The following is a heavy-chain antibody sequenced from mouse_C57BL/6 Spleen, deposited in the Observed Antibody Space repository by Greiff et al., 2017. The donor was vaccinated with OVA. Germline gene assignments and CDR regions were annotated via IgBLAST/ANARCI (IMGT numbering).Heavy chain of an antibody. J-gene: IGHJ2*01. CDR2: INPNNGGT. CDR1: GYTFTDYN. Sequence: DVQLQESGPELVKPGASVKMSCKASGYTFTDYNMHWVKQSHGKSLEWIGYINPNNGGTSYNQKFKGKATLTVNKSSSTAYMELRSLTSEDSAVYYCAREITTVVATPLDYWGQGTTLTVSS. V-gene: IGHV1-22*01. CDR3: AREITTVVATPLDY. D-gene: IGHD1-1*01.